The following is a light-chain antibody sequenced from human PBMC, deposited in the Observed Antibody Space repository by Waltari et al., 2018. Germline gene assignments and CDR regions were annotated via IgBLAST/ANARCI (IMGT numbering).Light chain of an antibody. J-gene: IGLJ2*01. V-gene: IGLV2-23*01. CDR3: CSYAGSSTYVV. CDR1: SSDVVSYNL. Sequence: QSALSQPASVSGSPGQSITISCTGTSSDVVSYNLVSWYQHHPGKAPKLMIYEGTKRPSGVSNRFSGSKSGNTASLTISGLQAEDEADYYCCSYAGSSTYVVFGGGTKVTVL. CDR2: EGT.